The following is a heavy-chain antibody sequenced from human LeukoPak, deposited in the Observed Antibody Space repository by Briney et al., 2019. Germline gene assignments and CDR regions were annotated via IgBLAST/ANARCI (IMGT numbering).Heavy chain of an antibody. Sequence: GESLKISCKGSGYSFTNYWIGWVRQMPGKGLEWMGIIYPGDSHTRYSPSFQDQVTISADKSINTAYLQRSSLKASDTAMYYCARGPYGYASSATLGSYNWFDPWGQGTLVTVSS. CDR2: IYPGDSHT. CDR3: ARGPYGYASSATLGSYNWFDP. CDR1: GYSFTNYW. D-gene: IGHD3-10*01. J-gene: IGHJ5*02. V-gene: IGHV5-51*01.